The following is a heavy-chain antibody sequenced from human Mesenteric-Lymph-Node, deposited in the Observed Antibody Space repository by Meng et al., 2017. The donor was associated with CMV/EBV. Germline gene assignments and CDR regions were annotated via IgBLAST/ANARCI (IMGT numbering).Heavy chain of an antibody. CDR1: GGSINNFAFY. Sequence: SETLSLTCSVSGGSINNFAFYWAWLRQPPGKGLEWIANVFYTGNTYYNPSLKSRVTLSVDTSENQFSLRLTSVTAADTAVYFCARVGESDFWSGYGYYFDYWGQGTLVTVSS. J-gene: IGHJ4*02. CDR2: VFYTGNT. D-gene: IGHD3-3*01. CDR3: ARVGESDFWSGYGYYFDY. V-gene: IGHV4-39*02.